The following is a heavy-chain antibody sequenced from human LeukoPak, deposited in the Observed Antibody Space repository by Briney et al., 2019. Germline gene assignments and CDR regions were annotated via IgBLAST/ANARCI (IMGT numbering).Heavy chain of an antibody. CDR2: IRGKAYGGTT. Sequence: PGGSLRLSCTASGFTFGDYAMSWIRQAPGKGLEWVGFIRGKAYGGTTEYAASVKGRFTISRDDSKSIAYLQMNSLKTEDTAVYYCTRGLKLWELADYWGQGTLVTVSS. V-gene: IGHV3-49*03. CDR3: TRGLKLWELADY. CDR1: GFTFGDYA. J-gene: IGHJ4*02. D-gene: IGHD1-26*01.